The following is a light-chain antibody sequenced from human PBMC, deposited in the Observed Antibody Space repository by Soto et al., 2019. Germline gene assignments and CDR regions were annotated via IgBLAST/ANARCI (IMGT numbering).Light chain of an antibody. CDR1: KLGNNY. CDR3: QAWDRASASVV. CDR2: QDT. J-gene: IGLJ2*01. V-gene: IGLV3-1*01. Sequence: SYELAQPPSVSVSPGQAASITCSGDKLGNNYVSWYQRKPGQSPVLVIYQDTRRPSGIPERFSGSNSGNTATLTISGTQAIDEADYYCQAWDRASASVVFAGGTKLTVL.